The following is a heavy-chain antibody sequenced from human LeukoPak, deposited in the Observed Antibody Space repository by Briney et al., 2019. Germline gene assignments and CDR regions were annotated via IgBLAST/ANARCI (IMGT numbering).Heavy chain of an antibody. CDR1: GFFFSSYE. V-gene: IGHV3-48*03. CDR3: VRGKWEPQEFFDY. D-gene: IGHD1-26*01. J-gene: IGHJ4*02. CDR2: IRSSGITM. Sequence: GESLKISCAASGFFFSSYEMNWVRQAPGKGLEWIANIRSSGITMYYADSVKGRFTISRDNAKNSLYLLMNSLRAEDTALYYCVRGKWEPQEFFDYWGQGTLVTVSS.